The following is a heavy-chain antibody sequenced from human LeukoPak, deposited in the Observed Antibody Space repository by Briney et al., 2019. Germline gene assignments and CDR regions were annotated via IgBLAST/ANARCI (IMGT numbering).Heavy chain of an antibody. CDR1: GGTFSSYA. J-gene: IGHJ4*02. CDR2: IIPILGIA. CDR3: ARNPFRRDYPFD. V-gene: IGHV1-69*04. D-gene: IGHD4-17*01. Sequence: ASVKVSCKASGGTFSSYAISWVRQAPGQGLEWMGRIIPILGIANYAQKFQGRVTITADKSTSTAYMELSSLRSEDTAVYYCARNPFRRDYPFDWGQGTLVTVSS.